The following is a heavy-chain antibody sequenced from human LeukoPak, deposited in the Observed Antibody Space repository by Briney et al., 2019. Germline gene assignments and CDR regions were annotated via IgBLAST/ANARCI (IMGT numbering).Heavy chain of an antibody. CDR2: IKSKTDGDTT. J-gene: IGHJ5*02. CDR1: GFTFNNAW. CDR3: AKLLSSYSSSSWFDP. D-gene: IGHD6-6*01. V-gene: IGHV3-15*01. Sequence: PGGSLRLSCAASGFTFNNAWMSWVRQAPGKGLEWVGRIKSKTDGDTTDYAAPVKGRFTISRDDSKNTLYLQMNSLRAEDTAVYYCAKLLSSYSSSSWFDPWGQGTLVTVSS.